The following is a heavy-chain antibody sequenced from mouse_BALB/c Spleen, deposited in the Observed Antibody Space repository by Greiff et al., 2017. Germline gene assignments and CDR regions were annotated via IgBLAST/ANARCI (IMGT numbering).Heavy chain of an antibody. J-gene: IGHJ2*01. CDR1: GYAFSSYW. V-gene: IGHV1-80*01. Sequence: VHLVESGAELVRPGSSVKISCKASGYAFSSYWMNWVKQRPGQGLEWIGQIYPGDGDTNYNGKFKGKATLTADKSSSTAYMQLSSLTSEDSAVYFCAREVSSAPLSHWGQGTTLTVSS. D-gene: IGHD1-2*01. CDR3: AREVSSAPLSH. CDR2: IYPGDGDT.